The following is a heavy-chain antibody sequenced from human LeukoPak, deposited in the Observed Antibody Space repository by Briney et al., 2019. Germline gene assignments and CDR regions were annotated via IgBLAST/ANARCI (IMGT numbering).Heavy chain of an antibody. V-gene: IGHV1-2*02. CDR2: INPNSGGT. CDR1: GYTFTGYY. CDR3: ASHRYNWNEGDY. J-gene: IGHJ4*02. Sequence: ASVTVSCKASGYTFTGYYMHWVGQAPGQGLEGMGWINPNSGGTNYAQKFQGRVTMTRDTSISTAYMELSRLRSDDTAVYYCASHRYNWNEGDYWGQGTLVTVSS. D-gene: IGHD1-1*01.